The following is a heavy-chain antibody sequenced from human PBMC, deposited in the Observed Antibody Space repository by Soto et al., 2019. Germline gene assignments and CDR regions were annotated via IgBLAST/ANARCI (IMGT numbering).Heavy chain of an antibody. J-gene: IGHJ4*02. V-gene: IGHV4-31*03. CDR2: IYHSGNT. CDR1: GGSITTGGSY. D-gene: IGHD2-2*02. Sequence: SETLSLTCTVSGGSITTGGSYWSWIRQHPGKGLEWIGNIYHSGNTYCNPSLKSRLTISVDTSKDHFSLMVDSVTAADTAVYYCARARFQVLYGKPYFDSWGQGTLVTVSS. CDR3: ARARFQVLYGKPYFDS.